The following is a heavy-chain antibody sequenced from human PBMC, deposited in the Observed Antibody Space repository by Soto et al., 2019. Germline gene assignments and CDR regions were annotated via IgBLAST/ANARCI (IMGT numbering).Heavy chain of an antibody. CDR2: ISSSNDNI. CDR3: ARVGTKFSLAQFFDS. Sequence: EVQLVESGGGLVQPGGSLRLSCVTSGFTFTSYSMNWVRQAPGKGLEWVSHISSSNDNIAYIESVRGRFTISRDNAKNSPFLQINSLRAEDTAVYFCARVGTKFSLAQFFDSWGQGTLVTVSS. V-gene: IGHV3-48*01. D-gene: IGHD1-26*01. CDR1: GFTFTSYS. J-gene: IGHJ4*02.